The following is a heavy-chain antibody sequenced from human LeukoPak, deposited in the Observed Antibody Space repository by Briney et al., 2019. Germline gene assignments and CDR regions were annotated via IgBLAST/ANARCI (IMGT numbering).Heavy chain of an antibody. CDR1: GGSFSGYY. CDR3: ASRVEYYGSGSYPGYYYMDV. V-gene: IGHV4-34*01. J-gene: IGHJ6*03. CDR2: INHSGST. Sequence: SETLSLTCAGYGGSFSGYYWSWIRQPPGKGLEWIGEINHSGSTNYNPSLKSRVTISVDTSKKQFSLKLSSVTAADTAVYYCASRVEYYGSGSYPGYYYMDVWGKGTTVTISS. D-gene: IGHD3-10*01.